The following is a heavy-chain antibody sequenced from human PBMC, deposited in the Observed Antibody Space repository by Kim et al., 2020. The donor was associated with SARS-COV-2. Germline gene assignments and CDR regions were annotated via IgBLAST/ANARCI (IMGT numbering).Heavy chain of an antibody. CDR3: ARDLGNSWLYYFDY. CDR2: ISYDGSNK. CDR1: GFTFSSYA. J-gene: IGHJ4*02. D-gene: IGHD5-18*01. Sequence: GGSLRLSCAASGFTFSSYAMHWVRQAPGKGLEWVAVISYDGSNKYYADSVKGRFTISRDNSKNTLYLQMNSLRAEDTAVYYGARDLGNSWLYYFDYWGQG. V-gene: IGHV3-30-3*01.